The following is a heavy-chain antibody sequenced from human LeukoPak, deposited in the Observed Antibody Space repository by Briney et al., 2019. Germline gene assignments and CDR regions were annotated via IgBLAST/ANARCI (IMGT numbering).Heavy chain of an antibody. CDR2: ISAYNGNT. CDR3: AREIPLVYSSSPGGDY. CDR1: GYTFTSYG. V-gene: IGHV1-18*01. Sequence: GASVKVSCKASGYTFTSYGISWVRQAPGQGLEWMGWISAYNGNTNYAQKLQGRVTMTTDTSTSTAYMELRSLRSDDTAVYYCAREIPLVYSSSPGGDYWGQGTLVTVSS. J-gene: IGHJ4*02. D-gene: IGHD6-6*01.